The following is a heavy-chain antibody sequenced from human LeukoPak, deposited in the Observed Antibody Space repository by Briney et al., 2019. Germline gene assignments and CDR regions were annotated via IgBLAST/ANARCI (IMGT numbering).Heavy chain of an antibody. CDR1: GFTFSDYY. D-gene: IGHD3-9*01. V-gene: IGHV5-51*01. J-gene: IGHJ4*02. Sequence: PGGSLRLSCAASGFTFSDYYMGWIRQAPGKGLEWMGNIYPGGSNGRYSPSFQGQVTMSADKSITTVYLQWSSLKASDTAMYYCARHFHSAWFSFWGQGSLVTVSS. CDR3: ARHFHSAWFSF. CDR2: IYPGGSNG.